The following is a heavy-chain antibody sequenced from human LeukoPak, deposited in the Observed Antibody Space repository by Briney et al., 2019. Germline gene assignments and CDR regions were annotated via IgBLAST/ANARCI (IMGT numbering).Heavy chain of an antibody. J-gene: IGHJ4*02. CDR1: GYTFTSYG. Sequence: ASVKVSCKASGYTFTSYGISWVRQAPGQGLEWMGWISAYNGNTNYAQKLQGRVTMTTDTSTSTAYMELRSLRSDDTAVYYCARTYYYDSSGYYYLDYWGQGTLATVSS. D-gene: IGHD3-22*01. V-gene: IGHV1-18*01. CDR2: ISAYNGNT. CDR3: ARTYYYDSSGYYYLDY.